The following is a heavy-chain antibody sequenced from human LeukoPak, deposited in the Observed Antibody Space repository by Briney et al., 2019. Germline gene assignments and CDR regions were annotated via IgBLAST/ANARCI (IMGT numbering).Heavy chain of an antibody. D-gene: IGHD6-19*01. CDR2: IKEDGSEK. V-gene: IGHV3-7*04. CDR1: GFTFSSYW. CDR3: ARLRAGDYFDY. J-gene: IGHJ4*02. Sequence: GGSLRLSCAASGFTFSSYWMSWVRQAPGKGLEWVANIKEDGSEKYYVNSVKGRLTISRDTAKSSLYLQMNSLRAEDTAVYYCARLRAGDYFDYWGQGTLVTVSS.